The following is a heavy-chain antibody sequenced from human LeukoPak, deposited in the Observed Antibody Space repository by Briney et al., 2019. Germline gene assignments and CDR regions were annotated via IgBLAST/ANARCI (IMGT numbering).Heavy chain of an antibody. CDR2: ISYDGSNK. CDR3: AKDVSFEWPYIDY. Sequence: GGSLRLSCAASGFTFSSYGMHWVRQAPGKGLEWVAVISYDGSNKYYADSVKGRFTISRDNSKNTLYLQMNSLRAGDTAVYYCAKDVSFEWPYIDYWGQGTLVTVSS. J-gene: IGHJ4*02. V-gene: IGHV3-30*18. D-gene: IGHD3-3*01. CDR1: GFTFSSYG.